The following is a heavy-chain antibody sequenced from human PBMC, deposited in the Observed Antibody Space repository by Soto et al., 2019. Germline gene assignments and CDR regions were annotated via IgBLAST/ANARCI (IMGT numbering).Heavy chain of an antibody. CDR3: ARGTGGSSAWRPLDR. J-gene: IGHJ5*02. D-gene: IGHD6-19*01. CDR2: MSGSGGTT. V-gene: IGHV3-23*01. CDR1: GFTFSSYA. Sequence: GGSLGLSCAASGFTFSSYAMSWVRQAPGKGLEWVSIMSGSGGTTFYADSVKGRFTISRADSNNTVYLQMNSLRDEDTALYYCARGTGGSSAWRPLDRWGPGTLVTVS.